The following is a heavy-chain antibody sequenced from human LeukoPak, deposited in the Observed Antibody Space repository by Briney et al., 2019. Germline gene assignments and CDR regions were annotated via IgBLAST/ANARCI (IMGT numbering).Heavy chain of an antibody. Sequence: GGSLRLSCAASGFTFSSDAMSWVRQAPGKGLEWVSAISGSGGSTYYADSVKGRFTISRDNSKNTLYLQMNSLRAEDTAVYYCAKPSDFWSGYFIHYFDYWGQGTLVTVSS. CDR1: GFTFSSDA. CDR3: AKPSDFWSGYFIHYFDY. CDR2: ISGSGGST. V-gene: IGHV3-23*01. J-gene: IGHJ4*02. D-gene: IGHD3-3*01.